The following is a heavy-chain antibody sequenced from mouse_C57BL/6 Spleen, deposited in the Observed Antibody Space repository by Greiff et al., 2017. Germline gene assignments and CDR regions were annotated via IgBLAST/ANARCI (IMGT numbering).Heavy chain of an antibody. D-gene: IGHD2-2*01. CDR3: ASNYGYDWYCDV. CDR1: GYSFTDYN. V-gene: IGHV1-39*01. J-gene: IGHJ1*03. Sequence: EVQLQESGPELVKPGASVKISCKASGYSFTDYNMNWVKQSNGQSLEWIGVINPNYGTTSYNQKFKGKATLTVDQSSSTAYMQLNSLTSEDSAVXYCASNYGYDWYCDVWGTGTTVTVSS. CDR2: INPNYGTT.